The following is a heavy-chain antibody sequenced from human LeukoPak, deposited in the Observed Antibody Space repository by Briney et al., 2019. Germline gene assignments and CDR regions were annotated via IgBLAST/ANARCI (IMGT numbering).Heavy chain of an antibody. Sequence: SETLALTCAVYGGSLNGHYWSWIRQPAGKGLEWIGRIYTSGSTNYNPSLKSRVTISVDTSKNQFSLKLSSVTAADTAVYYCAREDNWNYDAFDIWGQGTMVTVSS. CDR1: GGSLNGHY. CDR3: AREDNWNYDAFDI. J-gene: IGHJ3*02. CDR2: IYTSGST. D-gene: IGHD1-7*01. V-gene: IGHV4-4*07.